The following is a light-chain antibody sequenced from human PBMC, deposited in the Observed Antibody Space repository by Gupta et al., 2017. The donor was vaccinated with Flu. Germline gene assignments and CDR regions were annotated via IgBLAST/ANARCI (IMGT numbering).Light chain of an antibody. CDR1: HSLVYSDGNTY. CDR2: KLS. Sequence: DVVMTQSPLSLPVPLGPPASISCRSSHSLVYSDGNTYLNWFQQRPGRSPRRLIYKLSNLDSGVPERFSGRGAGTDFTMKISRMEAEDVGVYYSMKGTHWPPWTFGQGTKVEIK. V-gene: IGKV2-30*01. CDR3: MKGTHWPPWT. J-gene: IGKJ1*01.